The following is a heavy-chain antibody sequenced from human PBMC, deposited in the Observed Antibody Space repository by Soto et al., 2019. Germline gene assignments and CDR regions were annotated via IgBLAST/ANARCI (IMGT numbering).Heavy chain of an antibody. J-gene: IGHJ2*01. CDR1: GFTVSNNY. CDR3: ARDHRSYYLEWTDGDWYFDL. V-gene: IGHV3-66*01. CDR2: MYSGGGT. D-gene: IGHD3-3*01. Sequence: PGGSLRLSCVASGFTVSNNYMTRVRQAPGKGLEWVSNMYSGGGTYYTDSVKGRFTISRDNSTNTLYLQTNNLRAEDTAVYYCARDHRSYYLEWTDGDWYFDLWGRGTLVTVSS.